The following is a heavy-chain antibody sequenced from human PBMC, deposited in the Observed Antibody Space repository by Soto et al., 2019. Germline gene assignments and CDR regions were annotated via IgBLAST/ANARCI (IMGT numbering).Heavy chain of an antibody. J-gene: IGHJ4*02. V-gene: IGHV3-74*01. CDR3: ARVAYGAYHFDS. CDR2: INSDGSTR. Sequence: EVQLVESGGGLVQPGGSLRLSCGASGFTFSSYWMHWVRQAPGEGLVWVSRINSDGSTRSYADSVKGRFTISRDNAKNTLFLQMNSLRAEDTAVYSCARVAYGAYHFDSWGQGTLVT. CDR1: GFTFSSYW. D-gene: IGHD2-21*01.